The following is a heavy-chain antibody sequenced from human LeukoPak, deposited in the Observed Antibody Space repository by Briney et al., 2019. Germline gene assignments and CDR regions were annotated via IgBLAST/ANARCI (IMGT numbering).Heavy chain of an antibody. CDR3: ARDTSAAGRFDP. Sequence: QPGRSLRLSCAASGFTFSSYDMHWVRQAPGKGLEWVTVISYDGSNKYYGDSVKGRFTISRDNSKNTLYLKMNSLRAEDTAVYYCARDTSAAGRFDPWGQGTLVTVSS. CDR2: ISYDGSNK. V-gene: IGHV3-30*03. CDR1: GFTFSSYD. J-gene: IGHJ5*02. D-gene: IGHD6-13*01.